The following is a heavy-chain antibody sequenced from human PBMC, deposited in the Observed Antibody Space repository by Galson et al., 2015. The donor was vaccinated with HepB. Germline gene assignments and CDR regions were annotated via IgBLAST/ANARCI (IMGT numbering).Heavy chain of an antibody. CDR2: ISYDGSNK. CDR3: AKDAPSVVPAANANWFDP. CDR1: GFTFSSYG. D-gene: IGHD2-2*01. V-gene: IGHV3-30*18. Sequence: SLRLSCAASGFTFSSYGMHWVRQAPGKGLEWVAVISYDGSNKYYADSVKGRFTISRDNSKNTLYLQMNSLRAEDTAVYYCAKDAPSVVPAANANWFDPWGQGTLVTVSS. J-gene: IGHJ5*02.